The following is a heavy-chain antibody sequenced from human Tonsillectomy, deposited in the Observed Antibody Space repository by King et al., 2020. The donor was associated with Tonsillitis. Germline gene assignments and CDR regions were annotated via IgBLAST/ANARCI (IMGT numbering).Heavy chain of an antibody. CDR3: AKNGGIVARRRGRGGAFDI. V-gene: IGHV3-23*04. J-gene: IGHJ3*02. CDR2: ISGGGGST. CDR1: AFTFSSYA. Sequence: VQLVESGGGLVQPGGSLRLSCAASAFTFSSYAMSWVRQAPGNGLEWVSAISGGGGSTYYADSVKGRFTISRDNSKNTLFLQMNSLRAEDTAVYYCAKNGGIVARRRGRGGAFDIWGQGTMVTVSS. D-gene: IGHD6-6*01.